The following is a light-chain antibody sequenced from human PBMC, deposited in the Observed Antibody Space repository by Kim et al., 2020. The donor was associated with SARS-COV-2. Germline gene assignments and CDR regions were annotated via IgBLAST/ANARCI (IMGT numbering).Light chain of an antibody. CDR1: NIGSKS. V-gene: IGLV3-21*04. J-gene: IGLJ2*01. Sequence: APGKTDRITCGGNNIGSKSVHWYQQKPGQAPVLVIYYDSDRPSGIPERFSGSNSGNTATLTISRVEAGDEADYYCQVWDSSSDHVVFGGGTKLTV. CDR3: QVWDSSSDHVV. CDR2: YDS.